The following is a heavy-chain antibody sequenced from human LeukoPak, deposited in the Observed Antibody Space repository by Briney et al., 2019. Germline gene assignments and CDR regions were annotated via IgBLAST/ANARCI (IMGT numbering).Heavy chain of an antibody. CDR2: VSGSGDRI. D-gene: IGHD6-19*01. Sequence: GGSLRLSCAASGFTFNNYTMNWVRQAPGKGLEWVSFVSGSGDRIYYAGSVKGRFTISRDNSKDTLYLQMNSLRAEDTALYYCAKGPQWATGVAFDIWGQGTMVTVSS. J-gene: IGHJ3*02. CDR1: GFTFNNYT. V-gene: IGHV3-23*01. CDR3: AKGPQWATGVAFDI.